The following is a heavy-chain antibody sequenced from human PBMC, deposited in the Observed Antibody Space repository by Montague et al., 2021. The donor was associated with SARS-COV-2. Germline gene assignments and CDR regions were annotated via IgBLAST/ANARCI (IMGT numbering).Heavy chain of an antibody. CDR3: ASMVRAQVYYFDN. CDR2: IVYSGST. CDR1: GGSISSSSYY. V-gene: IGHV4-39*01. D-gene: IGHD3-10*01. J-gene: IGHJ4*02. Sequence: SETLSLTCTVSGGSISSSSYYWGWIRQPPGKGLEWIGCIVYSGSTYYNPSLKSRVTISVDTSKNQFSLKLSSVTAADTAVYYCASMVRAQVYYFDNWGQGTLVTVSS.